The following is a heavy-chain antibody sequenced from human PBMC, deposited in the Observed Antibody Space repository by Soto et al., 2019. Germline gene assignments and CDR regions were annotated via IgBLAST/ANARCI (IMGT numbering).Heavy chain of an antibody. D-gene: IGHD3-10*01. Sequence: QVQLVQSGAEVKRPGSSVKVSCKASGDTFNFYSINWVRQAPGLGLEWLGRVNPILSLSNYAQRFQGRVTMTADNSTSTAYMILNSLKSEDTAIYYCATSYGSGYRAFDYWSQGALVTVSS. CDR3: ATSYGSGYRAFDY. V-gene: IGHV1-69*02. J-gene: IGHJ4*02. CDR1: GDTFNFYS. CDR2: VNPILSLS.